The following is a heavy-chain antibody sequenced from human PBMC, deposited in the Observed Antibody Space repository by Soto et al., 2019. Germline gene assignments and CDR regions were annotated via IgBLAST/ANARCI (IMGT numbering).Heavy chain of an antibody. V-gene: IGHV3-48*02. J-gene: IGHJ4*02. Sequence: GGSLRLSCAASGFTFSSYSMNWVRQAPGKGLEWVSYISSSSSTIYYADSVKGQFTISRENAKNPLYLQMNSLKDEDTAVYYCARDPCSSTSCYLFTDGLGTSGFDYWGQGTLVTVSS. CDR1: GFTFSSYS. CDR3: ARDPCSSTSCYLFTDGLGTSGFDY. D-gene: IGHD2-2*01. CDR2: ISSSSSTI.